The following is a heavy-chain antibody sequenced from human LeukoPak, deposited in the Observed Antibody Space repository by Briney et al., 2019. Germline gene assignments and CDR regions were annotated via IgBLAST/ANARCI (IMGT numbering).Heavy chain of an antibody. D-gene: IGHD3-3*02. J-gene: IGHJ4*02. Sequence: SVKVSCKASGGTFSSYAISWVRQAPGQGLEWMGGIIPIFGTANYAQKFQGRVTITTDESTSTAYMELSSLRSEDTAVYYCARAGLLGDTEFDYWGQGTLVTVSS. CDR1: GGTFSSYA. V-gene: IGHV1-69*05. CDR3: ARAGLLGDTEFDY. CDR2: IIPIFGTA.